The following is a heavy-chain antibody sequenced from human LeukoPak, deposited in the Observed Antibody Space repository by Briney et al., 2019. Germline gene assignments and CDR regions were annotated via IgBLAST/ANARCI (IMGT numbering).Heavy chain of an antibody. D-gene: IGHD1-26*01. CDR1: GYTFTSYA. Sequence: GASVTVSCKASGYTFTSYAMHWVRQAPGQRLEWMGWINAGNGNTKYSQKFQGRVTITRDTSASTAYMELSSLRSEDTAVYYCARDQWELRFDYWGQGTLVTVSS. J-gene: IGHJ4*02. V-gene: IGHV1-3*01. CDR3: ARDQWELRFDY. CDR2: INAGNGNT.